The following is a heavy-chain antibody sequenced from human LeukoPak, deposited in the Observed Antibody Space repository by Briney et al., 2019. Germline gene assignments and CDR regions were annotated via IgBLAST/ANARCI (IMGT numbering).Heavy chain of an antibody. CDR1: GFTFSSYG. D-gene: IGHD3-9*01. Sequence: PGGSLRLSCAASGFTFSSYGMSWVRQAPGKGLEWVSAISGSGGSTYYADSVKGRLTISRDNSKNTLYLQMNSLRAEDTAVYYCAKVPRYFAEDIYMDVWGKGTTVTISS. CDR3: AKVPRYFAEDIYMDV. J-gene: IGHJ6*03. CDR2: ISGSGGST. V-gene: IGHV3-23*01.